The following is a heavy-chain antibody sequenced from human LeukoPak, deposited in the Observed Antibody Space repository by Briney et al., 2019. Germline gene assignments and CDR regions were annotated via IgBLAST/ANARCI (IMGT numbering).Heavy chain of an antibody. CDR1: AYTFTSYG. Sequence: ASVTVSFKASAYTFTSYGISWVRQAPGQGLEWMGWISNGNTDYAQKFQGRVTMTTDTSTSTAYMELRSLRSDDTALYYCARGSYYDYWGQGTLVTVSS. CDR2: ISNGNT. D-gene: IGHD2-21*01. CDR3: ARGSYYDY. J-gene: IGHJ4*02. V-gene: IGHV1-18*01.